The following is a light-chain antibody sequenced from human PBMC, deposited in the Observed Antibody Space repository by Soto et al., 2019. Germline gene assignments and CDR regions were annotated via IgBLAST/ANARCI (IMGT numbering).Light chain of an antibody. Sequence: QSALTQPRSVSGSPGQSVTISCTGTSSDVGGYNFVSWYQHHPGNAPKLMIYDVSKRPSGVPDRFSGSKPGSTASLTISGLQAEDEADYYCCSYAGSYTLVFGGGTKLTVL. CDR2: DVS. CDR1: SSDVGGYNF. CDR3: CSYAGSYTLV. V-gene: IGLV2-11*01. J-gene: IGLJ3*02.